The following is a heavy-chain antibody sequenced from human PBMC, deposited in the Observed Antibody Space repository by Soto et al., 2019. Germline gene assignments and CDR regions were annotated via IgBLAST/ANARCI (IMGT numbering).Heavy chain of an antibody. CDR1: GFSISSGGYY. CDR2: IYYSGST. Sequence: PSETLSLTCTVSGFSISSGGYYWSWIRQHPGKGLEWIGYIYYSGSTYYNPSLKSRVTISVDTSKNQFSLKLSSVTAADTAVYYCARYDNSGSHGFDIWGQGTMVT. D-gene: IGHD3-22*01. CDR3: ARYDNSGSHGFDI. V-gene: IGHV4-31*03. J-gene: IGHJ3*02.